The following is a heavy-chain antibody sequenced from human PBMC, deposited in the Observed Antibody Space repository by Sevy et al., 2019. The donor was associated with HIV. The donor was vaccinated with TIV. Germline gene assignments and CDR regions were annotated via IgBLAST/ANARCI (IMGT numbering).Heavy chain of an antibody. J-gene: IGHJ3*02. V-gene: IGHV3-74*01. Sequence: GGSLRLSCAASGFTFSHYWMHWVRQAPGKGLVWVSRINSDGSSTNYADSVKGRFIISRDNATNTLYLQMNSLRADDTAVFYCARDRVVGATAAFDIWGQGTMVTVSS. D-gene: IGHD1-26*01. CDR3: ARDRVVGATAAFDI. CDR2: INSDGSST. CDR1: GFTFSHYW.